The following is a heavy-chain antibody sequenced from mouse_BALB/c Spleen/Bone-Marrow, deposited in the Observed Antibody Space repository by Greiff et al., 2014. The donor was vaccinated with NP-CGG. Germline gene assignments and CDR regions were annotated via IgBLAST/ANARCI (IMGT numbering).Heavy chain of an antibody. J-gene: IGHJ4*01. Sequence: VQLQESGAELVRPGASVTLSCKASGYKFTDYEMHWVKQTPVHGLEWIGSIDPETGGTAYNQNFKGKATLTADRSSTTASMELRSLTSEDSAVYYCTREGIYFGYDVPMDYWGQGTSVTVSS. CDR1: GYKFTDYE. CDR2: IDPETGGT. V-gene: IGHV1-15*01. D-gene: IGHD2-2*01. CDR3: TREGIYFGYDVPMDY.